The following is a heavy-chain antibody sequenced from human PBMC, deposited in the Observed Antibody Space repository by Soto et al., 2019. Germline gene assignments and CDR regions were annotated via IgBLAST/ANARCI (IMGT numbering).Heavy chain of an antibody. D-gene: IGHD3-3*01. CDR2: IYYSGST. CDR1: GGSISSSSYY. CDR3: ARQTPAISISDH. V-gene: IGHV4-39*01. J-gene: IGHJ4*02. Sequence: QLQLQESGPGLVKPSETLSLTCTVSGGSISSSSYYWGWIRQPPGKGLEWIGSIYYSGSTYYNPSLKSRVTISVDTSQNQFSLKLSSVTAADTAVYSCARQTPAISISDHWGQGTLVTVSS.